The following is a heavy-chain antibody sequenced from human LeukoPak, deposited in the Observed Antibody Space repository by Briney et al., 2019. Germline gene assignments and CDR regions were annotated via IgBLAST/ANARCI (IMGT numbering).Heavy chain of an antibody. CDR1: GLTLCNHG. CDR3: VKGSSKTNLLVYFES. D-gene: IGHD2-8*01. CDR2: IWYDGRNK. J-gene: IGHJ4*02. V-gene: IGHV3-30*02. Sequence: GGSLRLSCTTSGLTLCNHGMHWVRQAPGRGLEWVAFIWYDGRNKLYADSVKGRFTISRENSKNTLYLEMDSLRVEDTAVYHCVKGSSKTNLLVYFESWGQGTVVTVSS.